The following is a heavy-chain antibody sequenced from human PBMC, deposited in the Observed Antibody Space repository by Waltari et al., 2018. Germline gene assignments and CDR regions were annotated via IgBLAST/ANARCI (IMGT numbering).Heavy chain of an antibody. CDR1: GYTFTNYA. V-gene: IGHV1-3*01. CDR3: ARDLVTRGGWFDP. CDR2: INAGNGNT. Sequence: QVHLVQSGAEVKKPGASVKVSCKASGYTFTNYAINWGRQAPGQRLEWMGWINAGNGNTESSQKFHGSVIISRDTSANTAYMELRSLTSEDTAIYYCARDLVTRGGWFDPWGQGTLVTVSP. J-gene: IGHJ5*02. D-gene: IGHD2-21*02.